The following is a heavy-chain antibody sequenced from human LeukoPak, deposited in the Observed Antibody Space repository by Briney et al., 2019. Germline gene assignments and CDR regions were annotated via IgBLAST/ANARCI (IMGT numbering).Heavy chain of an antibody. CDR1: GFTFNDYA. V-gene: IGHV3-30*04. CDR2: MSFDGSNK. D-gene: IGHD6-13*01. CDR3: ARDPRRSSQTGYFGS. Sequence: PGRSLRLSCAASGFTFNDYAMHWVRQAPGQGLEWVAVMSFDGSNKYYADSVKGRFTISRGNSENTLFLQMNSLRPEDTALYYCARDPRRSSQTGYFGSWGHGTLVTVSS. J-gene: IGHJ4*01.